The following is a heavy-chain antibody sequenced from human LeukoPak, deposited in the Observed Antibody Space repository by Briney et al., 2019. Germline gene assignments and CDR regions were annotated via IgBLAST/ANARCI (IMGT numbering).Heavy chain of an antibody. CDR2: ISGSGGST. CDR3: AKDWQDYYDSSGYLGAFDI. CDR1: GFTFSSYA. J-gene: IGHJ3*02. D-gene: IGHD3-22*01. Sequence: GGSLRLSCAASGFTFSSYAMSWVRQAPGKGLEWVSAISGSGGSTYYADSVKGRFTISRDNSKNTLYLQMNSLRAEDTAVYYCAKDWQDYYDSSGYLGAFDIWGQGTMVTVSS. V-gene: IGHV3-23*01.